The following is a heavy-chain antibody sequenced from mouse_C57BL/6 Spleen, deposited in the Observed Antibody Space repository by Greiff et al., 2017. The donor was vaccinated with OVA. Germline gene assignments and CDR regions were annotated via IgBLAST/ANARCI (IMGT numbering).Heavy chain of an antibody. Sequence: EVMLVESGGGLVQPGGSLSLSCAASGFTFTDYYMSWVRQPPGKALEWLGFIRTKANGYTTEYSASVKGRFTISRDDSQSILYLQMNALRAEDSATYDGAGDHYYASSTYFDVWGTGTTVTVAS. J-gene: IGHJ1*03. CDR1: GFTFTDYY. V-gene: IGHV7-3*01. D-gene: IGHD1-1*01. CDR3: AGDHYYASSTYFDV. CDR2: IRTKANGYTT.